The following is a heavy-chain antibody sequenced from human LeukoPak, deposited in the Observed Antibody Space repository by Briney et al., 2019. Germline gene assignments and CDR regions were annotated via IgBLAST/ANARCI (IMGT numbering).Heavy chain of an antibody. D-gene: IGHD3-16*02. Sequence: PGGSLRLSCAASGFTVSSNYMSWVRQAPGKGLEWVSVIYSGGSTFYADSVKGRFTISRDSSKNTLYLQMNILRAEDTAVYYCARGYYDYVWGTYRHAFDIWGQGAMVTVSS. CDR2: IYSGGST. CDR1: GFTVSSNY. CDR3: ARGYYDYVWGTYRHAFDI. J-gene: IGHJ3*02. V-gene: IGHV3-66*01.